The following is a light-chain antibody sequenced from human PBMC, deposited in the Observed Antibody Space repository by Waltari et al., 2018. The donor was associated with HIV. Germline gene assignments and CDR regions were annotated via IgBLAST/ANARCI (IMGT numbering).Light chain of an antibody. V-gene: IGLV1-40*01. Sequence: QSVLTQPPSVSGAPGQRVTISCTRSSSNIGAGYDVHWYQQLPGTAPKLLIYGNSNRPSGVPDRFSGSKSGTSASLVITGLQAEDEADYYCQSYDSTGVFGGGTKLTVL. CDR2: GNS. J-gene: IGLJ3*02. CDR1: SSNIGAGYD. CDR3: QSYDSTGV.